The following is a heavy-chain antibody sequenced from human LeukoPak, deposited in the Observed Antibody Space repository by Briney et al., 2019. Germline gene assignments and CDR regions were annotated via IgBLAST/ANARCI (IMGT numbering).Heavy chain of an antibody. CDR1: GLPHNIYW. D-gene: IGHD3-22*01. V-gene: IGHV3-74*01. Sequence: GGPVTLPCAPSGLPHNIYWKLCPRHATEEAVVWLSRINSDGSSTSYADSVKGRFTISRDNAKNTLYLQMNSLRAEDTAVYYCASYAYYYDSSGYDYWGQGTLVTVSS. CDR3: ASYAYYYDSSGYDY. CDR2: INSDGSST. J-gene: IGHJ4*02.